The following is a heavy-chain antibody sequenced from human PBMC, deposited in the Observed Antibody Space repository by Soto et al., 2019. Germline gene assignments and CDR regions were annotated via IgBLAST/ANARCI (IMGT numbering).Heavy chain of an antibody. D-gene: IGHD1-26*01. V-gene: IGHV3-30-3*01. CDR3: ARESSGSRAPYDY. Sequence: PGGSLRLSCAASGFTFSSYAMHWVRQAPGKGLEWVAVISYDGSNKYYADSVKGRFTISGDNSENTLYLQMNSLRAEDTAVYYCARESSGSRAPYDYWGQGTLVTVSS. CDR2: ISYDGSNK. J-gene: IGHJ4*02. CDR1: GFTFSSYA.